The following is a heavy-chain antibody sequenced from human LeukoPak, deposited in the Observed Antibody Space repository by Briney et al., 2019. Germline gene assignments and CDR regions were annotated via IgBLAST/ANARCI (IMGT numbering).Heavy chain of an antibody. J-gene: IGHJ6*02. V-gene: IGHV1-24*01. CDR2: FDPEDGET. CDR3: ATSPVDTIFGVVRYGMDV. D-gene: IGHD3-3*01. Sequence: ASVKVSCKVSGYTLTELSMHWVRQAPGKGLEWMGGFDPEDGETIYAQKFQGRVTMTEDTSTHTSYMELSRLRSEDMAVYYCATSPVDTIFGVVRYGMDVWGQGTTVTVSS. CDR1: GYTLTELS.